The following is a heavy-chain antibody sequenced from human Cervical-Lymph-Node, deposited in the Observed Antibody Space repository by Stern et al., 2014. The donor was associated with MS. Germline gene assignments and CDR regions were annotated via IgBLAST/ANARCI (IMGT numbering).Heavy chain of an antibody. CDR1: GFTFSSYG. V-gene: IGHV3-33*01. Sequence: DQLVESGGGVVQPGRSLRLSCAASGFTFSSYGMHWVRQAPGKGLEWVAVIWYDGSNKYYADSVKGRFTISRDKSKNTLYLQMNSLRAEDTAVYYCARDQDIVVVPAALTFDYWGQGTLVTVSS. J-gene: IGHJ4*02. D-gene: IGHD2-2*01. CDR2: IWYDGSNK. CDR3: ARDQDIVVVPAALTFDY.